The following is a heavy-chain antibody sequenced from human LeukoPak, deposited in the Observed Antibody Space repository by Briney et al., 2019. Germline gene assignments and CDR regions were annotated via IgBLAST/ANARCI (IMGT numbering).Heavy chain of an antibody. Sequence: VASVKVSCKASGYTFTGYYMRWVRQAPGQGLEWMGWINPNSGGTNYAQKFQGRVTMTRDTSISTAYMELSRLRSDDTAVYYCARAEGIAVAGMNWFDPWGQGTLVTVSS. J-gene: IGHJ5*02. CDR2: INPNSGGT. V-gene: IGHV1-2*02. CDR3: ARAEGIAVAGMNWFDP. CDR1: GYTFTGYY. D-gene: IGHD6-19*01.